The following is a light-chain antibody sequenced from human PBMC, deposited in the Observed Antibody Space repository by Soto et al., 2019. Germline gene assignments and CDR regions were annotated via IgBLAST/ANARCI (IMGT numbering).Light chain of an antibody. CDR2: AAT. CDR3: QQSNSFPRT. Sequence: IQMTQSPSFVSASVGDRVTISCRASQAVSTWLAWYQQKPGDAPKLLIYAATTLQSGVPSRFSGSGSVTDFTLTIRSLQPEDFATYYCQQSNSFPRTFGGGTKVDIK. V-gene: IGKV1-12*01. CDR1: QAVSTW. J-gene: IGKJ4*01.